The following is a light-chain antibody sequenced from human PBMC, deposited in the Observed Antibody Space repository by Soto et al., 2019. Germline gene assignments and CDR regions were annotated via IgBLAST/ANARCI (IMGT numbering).Light chain of an antibody. Sequence: QSALTQPASVSGSPGQSITITCTGTSSDVGGYNYVSWYQQHPGKAPKLMIYEVSNRPSGVSNRFSGSKSGNTASLTLSGLQAEDEADYYCSSYRSSSTLYVFGTGTKLTVL. J-gene: IGLJ1*01. CDR3: SSYRSSSTLYV. V-gene: IGLV2-14*01. CDR2: EVS. CDR1: SSDVGGYNY.